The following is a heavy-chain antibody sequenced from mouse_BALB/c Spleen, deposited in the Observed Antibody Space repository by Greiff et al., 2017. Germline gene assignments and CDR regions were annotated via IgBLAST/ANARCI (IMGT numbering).Heavy chain of an antibody. J-gene: IGHJ4*01. CDR2: ISSGGSYT. V-gene: IGHV5-9-3*01. D-gene: IGHD1-1*01. CDR3: ARPYYYGSSPYAMDY. Sequence: EVNVVESGGGLVKPGGSLKLSCAASGFTFSSYAMSWVRQTPEKRLEWVATISSGGSYTYYPDSVKGRFTISRDNAKNTLYLQMSSLRSEDTAMYYCARPYYYGSSPYAMDYWGQGTSVTVSS. CDR1: GFTFSSYA.